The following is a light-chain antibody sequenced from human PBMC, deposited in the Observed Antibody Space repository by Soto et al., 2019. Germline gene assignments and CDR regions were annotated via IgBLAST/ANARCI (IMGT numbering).Light chain of an antibody. CDR1: QSISTS. V-gene: IGKV1-39*01. CDR3: QQSYSTPLS. CDR2: AAS. Sequence: DIQMTQSPSSLSASVGDRVTITCRTSQSISTSLNWYHQSPGKAPKLLIYAASNLHSGVPSRFGGSGSGTDFTLTISSLQPEDSATYYCQQSYSTPLSFGGGTKVEI. J-gene: IGKJ4*01.